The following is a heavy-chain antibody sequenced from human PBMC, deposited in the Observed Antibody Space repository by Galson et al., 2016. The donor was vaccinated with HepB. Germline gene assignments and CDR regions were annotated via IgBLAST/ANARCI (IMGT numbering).Heavy chain of an antibody. J-gene: IGHJ4*02. Sequence: SVKVSCKASGGTFSSYAISWVRQAPGQGLEWMGGIIPIFGTPNYAQKFQGRVTMTTDTSTSTVYMELSSLRSEDTAFYYCARDESSGWYVGFDYWGQGTLVTVSP. CDR1: GGTFSSYA. CDR2: IIPIFGTP. V-gene: IGHV1-69*05. CDR3: ARDESSGWYVGFDY. D-gene: IGHD6-19*01.